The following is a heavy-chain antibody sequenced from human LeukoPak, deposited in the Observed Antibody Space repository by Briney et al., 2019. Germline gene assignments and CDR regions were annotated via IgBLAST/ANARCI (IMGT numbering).Heavy chain of an antibody. D-gene: IGHD2-8*01. CDR1: GFTFSSYW. Sequence: GGSLRLSCAASGFTFSSYWMSWVRQAPGKGLEWVANIKQDGSEKYYVDSVKGRFTISRDNAKNSLYLQMNSLRAEDTAVYYCARDPAVYPTNWFDPWGQGTLVTVSS. J-gene: IGHJ5*02. CDR3: ARDPAVYPTNWFDP. V-gene: IGHV3-7*01. CDR2: IKQDGSEK.